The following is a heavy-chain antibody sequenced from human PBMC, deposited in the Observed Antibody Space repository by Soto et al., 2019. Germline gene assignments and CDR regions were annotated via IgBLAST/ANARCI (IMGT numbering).Heavy chain of an antibody. V-gene: IGHV3-7*01. Sequence: GGSLRLSCAASGFTFSSYWMSWVRQAPGKGLEWVANIKHDGSAKYYVDSVKGRFTISRDNANNSLFLQMSSLRAEDTAVYYCIKWSAAFDIWGQGTMVTVSS. CDR2: IKHDGSAK. CDR1: GFTFSSYW. CDR3: IKWSAAFDI. D-gene: IGHD5-12*01. J-gene: IGHJ3*02.